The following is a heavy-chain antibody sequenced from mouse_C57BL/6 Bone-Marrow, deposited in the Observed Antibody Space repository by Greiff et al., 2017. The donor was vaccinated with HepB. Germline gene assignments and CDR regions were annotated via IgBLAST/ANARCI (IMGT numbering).Heavy chain of an antibody. CDR2: IYPRSGNT. CDR1: GCTFTSYG. CDR3: ASRGDYSWFAY. V-gene: IGHV1-81*01. J-gene: IGHJ3*01. Sequence: QVQLQQSGAELARPGASVKLSCKASGCTFTSYGISWVKQRTGQGLEWIGEIYPRSGNTYYNEKFKGKATLTADKSSSTAYMELRSLTSEDSAVYFCASRGDYSWFAYWGQGTLVTVSA. D-gene: IGHD1-1*01.